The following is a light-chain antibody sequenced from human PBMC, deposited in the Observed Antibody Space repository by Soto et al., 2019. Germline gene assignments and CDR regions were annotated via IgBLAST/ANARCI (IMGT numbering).Light chain of an antibody. CDR1: QIVSSN. CDR2: GAS. CDR3: QQYTNWPHSIT. J-gene: IGKJ5*01. V-gene: IGKV3-15*01. Sequence: EIVITQSPATLSVSPGERATLSCTAIQIVSSNLAWYQQKPVQAPRLLIYGASTRATGIPARFSGSGSGTEFTLNISSLQSEDFAVYYCQQYTNWPHSITVGQGTRLEIK.